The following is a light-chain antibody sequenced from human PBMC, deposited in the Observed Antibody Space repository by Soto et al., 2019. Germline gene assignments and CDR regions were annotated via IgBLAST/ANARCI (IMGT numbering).Light chain of an antibody. Sequence: EIVMTQSPDTLSVSPGESATLSGMARLNVATDLAWPQQRPGQPPRILIFSASRRATGTPARFSGRGSGTEFTLTINMLQSEDLTVYYCQQSNTWRTFGQGTKVEV. V-gene: IGKV3-15*01. J-gene: IGKJ1*01. CDR1: LNVATD. CDR2: SAS. CDR3: QQSNTWRT.